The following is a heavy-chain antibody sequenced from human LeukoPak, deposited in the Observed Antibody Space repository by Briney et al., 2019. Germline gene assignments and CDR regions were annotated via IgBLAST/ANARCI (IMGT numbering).Heavy chain of an antibody. J-gene: IGHJ4*02. CDR3: ARGTYYYDY. CDR2: ISSLSHTI. CDR1: GFTFSTYE. V-gene: IGHV3-48*03. Sequence: PGGSLRLSCAASGFTFSTYEMNWVRQAPGKGLEWISYISSLSHTIQYADSVKGRFTISRDNAQNSLFLQMDSLRPEDTAVYYCARGTYYYDYWGQGTLVTVSS.